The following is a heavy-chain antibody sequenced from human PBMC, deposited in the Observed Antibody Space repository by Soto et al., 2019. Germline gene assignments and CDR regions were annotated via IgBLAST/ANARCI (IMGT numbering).Heavy chain of an antibody. Sequence: PSETLSLTCTVSGGSISSGDYYWSWIRQPPGKGLEWIGYIYYSGSTYYNPSLKSRVTISVDTSKNQFSLKLSSVTAADTAVYYCARGVYDFWSEVYYYGMDVWGQGTTVTVSS. CDR3: ARGVYDFWSEVYYYGMDV. D-gene: IGHD3-3*01. J-gene: IGHJ6*02. CDR1: GGSISSGDYY. CDR2: IYYSGST. V-gene: IGHV4-30-4*01.